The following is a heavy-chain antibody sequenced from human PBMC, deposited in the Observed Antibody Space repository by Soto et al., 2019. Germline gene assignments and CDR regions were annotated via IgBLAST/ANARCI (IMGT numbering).Heavy chain of an antibody. CDR2: IWYDGSNK. Sequence: QVQLVESGGGVVQPGRSLRLSCAASGFTFSSYGMHWVRQAPGKGLEWVAVIWYDGSNKYYADSVKGRFTISRDNSKNTLYLQMNSLRAEDTAVYYCARDLGVLQWERWGDFDYWAREPWSPSPQ. V-gene: IGHV3-33*01. CDR1: GFTFSSYG. CDR3: ARDLGVLQWERWGDFDY. D-gene: IGHD6-19*01. J-gene: IGHJ4*02.